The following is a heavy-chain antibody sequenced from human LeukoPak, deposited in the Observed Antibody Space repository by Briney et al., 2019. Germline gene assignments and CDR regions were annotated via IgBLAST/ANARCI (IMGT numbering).Heavy chain of an antibody. CDR1: XXSXXTYT. V-gene: IGHV3-23*01. Sequence: AXXXSXXTYTMYWVRQAPGQGXXWVSGIRNSDGMTYYADSVRGRFTISTDNSKNTLYLQMNSLRAEDTALYYXXXXXXXXXXXXSWGQGTXVTVSS. J-gene: IGHJ4*02. CDR3: XXXXXXXXXXXS. CDR2: IRNSDGMT.